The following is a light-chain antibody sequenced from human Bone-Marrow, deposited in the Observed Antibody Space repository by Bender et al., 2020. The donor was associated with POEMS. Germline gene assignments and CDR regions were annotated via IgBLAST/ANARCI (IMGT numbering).Light chain of an antibody. V-gene: IGLV3-1*01. CDR3: QTWDNTTVV. CDR2: VDT. Sequence: SYELTQPPSVSVSPGQTATITCSGDNLANKFPCWYQQKAGQSPVLVIDVDTVRPSGIPERFSGSNSGNTATLTISGTLAMDEADYYCQTWDNTTVVFGGGTKLTVL. CDR1: NLANKF. J-gene: IGLJ2*01.